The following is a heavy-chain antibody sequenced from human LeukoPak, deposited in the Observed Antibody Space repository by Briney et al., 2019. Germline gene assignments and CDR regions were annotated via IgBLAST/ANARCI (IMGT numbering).Heavy chain of an antibody. CDR3: AREKVEAAGLPREYYMDV. Sequence: SVKVSCKASGGTFSSYDISWVRQAPGQGLEWMGGIIPIFGTANYAQKFQGRVTITTDESTSTAYMELSSLRSEDTAVYYCAREKVEAAGLPREYYMDVWGKGTTVTVSS. CDR1: GGTFSSYD. J-gene: IGHJ6*03. V-gene: IGHV1-69*05. D-gene: IGHD6-13*01. CDR2: IIPIFGTA.